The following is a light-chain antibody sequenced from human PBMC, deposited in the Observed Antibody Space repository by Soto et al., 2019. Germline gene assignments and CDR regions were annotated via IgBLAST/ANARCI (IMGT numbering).Light chain of an antibody. CDR3: CSYAGSSTVV. Sequence: QSALTQPASVSGSPGQSITISCTGTSSDVGSYNLVSWYQHHPGKAPKLMIYEGSTRPSGVSNRFSGSKSGNTASLTISGLQAEDEADYYCCSYAGSSTVVFGGGTQLTVL. V-gene: IGLV2-23*01. J-gene: IGLJ2*01. CDR2: EGS. CDR1: SSDVGSYNL.